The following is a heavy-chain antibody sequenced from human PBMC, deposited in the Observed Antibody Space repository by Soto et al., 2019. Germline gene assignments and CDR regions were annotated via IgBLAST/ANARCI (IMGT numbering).Heavy chain of an antibody. CDR3: ARAPRIAAARHNLLAP. CDR1: GGSISSGGYY. J-gene: IGHJ5*02. CDR2: IYYSGST. Sequence: SETLSLTCTVSGGSISSGGYYWSWIRQHPGKGLEWIGYIYYSGSTYYNPSLKSRVTISVDTSKNQFSLKLSSVTAADTAVYYCARAPRIAAARHNLLAPWGQGTLVTVAS. D-gene: IGHD6-13*01. V-gene: IGHV4-31*03.